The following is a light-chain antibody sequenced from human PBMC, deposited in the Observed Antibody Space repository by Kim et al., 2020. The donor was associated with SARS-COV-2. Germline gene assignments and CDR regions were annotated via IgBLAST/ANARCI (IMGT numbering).Light chain of an antibody. CDR2: NKN. CDR1: SLRKSY. V-gene: IGLV3-19*01. J-gene: IGLJ1*01. Sequence: SSELTQDPAVSVALGQTVRITCQGDSLRKSYGAWYQQKPGQAPVLLIYNKNNRPSGIPDRFSVSTSGNTASFTISVAQAVDEADYYCNSRDNSADLLVVF. CDR3: NSRDNSADLLVV.